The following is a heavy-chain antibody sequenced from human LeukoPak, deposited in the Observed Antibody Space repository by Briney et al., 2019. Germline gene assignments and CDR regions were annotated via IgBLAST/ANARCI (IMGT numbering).Heavy chain of an antibody. CDR3: ATLYCSSTSCYP. J-gene: IGHJ5*02. CDR1: GYTFTSYG. V-gene: IGHV1-18*01. D-gene: IGHD2-2*01. CDR2: ISAYNGNT. Sequence: ASVKVSCKASGYTFTSYGISWVRQAPGQGLEWMGWISAYNGNTNYAQKFQGRVTMTRNTSISTAYMELSSLRSEDTAVYYCATLYCSSTSCYPWGQGTLVTVSS.